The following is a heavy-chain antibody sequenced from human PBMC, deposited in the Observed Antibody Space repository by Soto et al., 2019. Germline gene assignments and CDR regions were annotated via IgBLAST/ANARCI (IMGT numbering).Heavy chain of an antibody. Sequence: ESGGGVVQPGRSLRLSCAASGFTFSSYGMHWVRQAPGKGLEWVAVIWYDGSNKYYADSVKGRFTISRDNSKNTLYLQMNSLRAEDTAVYYCARDHRVVAAPGYAFDIWGQGTMVTVSS. D-gene: IGHD2-15*01. CDR1: GFTFSSYG. CDR3: ARDHRVVAAPGYAFDI. V-gene: IGHV3-33*01. J-gene: IGHJ3*02. CDR2: IWYDGSNK.